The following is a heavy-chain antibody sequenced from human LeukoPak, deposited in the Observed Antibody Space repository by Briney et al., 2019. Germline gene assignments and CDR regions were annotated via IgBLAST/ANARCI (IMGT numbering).Heavy chain of an antibody. Sequence: SETLSLTCTVSGGSISSYYWGWIRQPPGKGLEWIGSIYHSGSTYYNPSLKSRVTISVDTSKNQFSLKLSSVTAADTAVYYCARARTPSGSPDYWGQGTLVTVSS. D-gene: IGHD1-26*01. J-gene: IGHJ4*02. CDR3: ARARTPSGSPDY. CDR2: IYHSGST. CDR1: GGSISSYY. V-gene: IGHV4-38-2*02.